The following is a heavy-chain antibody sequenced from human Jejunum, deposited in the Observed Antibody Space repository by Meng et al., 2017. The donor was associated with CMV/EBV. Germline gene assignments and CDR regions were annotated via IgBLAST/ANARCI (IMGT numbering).Heavy chain of an antibody. CDR2: MSAGDDST. Sequence: SLRISCAASGVTFSGHSMSWVRQAQGKGLEWVSAMSAGDDSTHYADSVKGRFTISRDNSKNTLYLQMNSLRAEDTAVYYCARLTDFWGQGALVTVSS. V-gene: IGHV3-23*01. D-gene: IGHD2-8*01. J-gene: IGHJ4*02. CDR3: ARLTDF. CDR1: GVTFSGHS.